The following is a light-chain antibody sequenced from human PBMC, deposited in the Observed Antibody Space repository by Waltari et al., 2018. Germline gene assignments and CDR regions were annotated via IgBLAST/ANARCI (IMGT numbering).Light chain of an antibody. CDR3: CSYTGSNTLV. J-gene: IGLJ2*01. CDR1: SSDVGYYNR. CDR2: EVT. Sequence: QSALTQPPSVSGSPGQSVTISCPGTSSDVGYYNRVSWYQQPPGAAPKLMIYEVTNRPSGVPDRFSGSKSGNTASLTISGLQAEDEANYYCCSYTGSNTLVFGGGTKLTVL. V-gene: IGLV2-18*02.